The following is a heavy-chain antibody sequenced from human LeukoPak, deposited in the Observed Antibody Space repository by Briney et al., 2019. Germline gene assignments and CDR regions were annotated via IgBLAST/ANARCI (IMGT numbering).Heavy chain of an antibody. Sequence: GSSVKVSCKASGGTFSSYAISWVRQAPGQGLEWMGGIIPIFGTANYAQKFQGRDTITTDESTSTAYMELSSLRSEDTAVYYCATRTSSSWYIHDWYFDLWGRGTLVTVSS. CDR3: ATRTSSSWYIHDWYFDL. CDR1: GGTFSSYA. J-gene: IGHJ2*01. V-gene: IGHV1-69*05. CDR2: IIPIFGTA. D-gene: IGHD6-13*01.